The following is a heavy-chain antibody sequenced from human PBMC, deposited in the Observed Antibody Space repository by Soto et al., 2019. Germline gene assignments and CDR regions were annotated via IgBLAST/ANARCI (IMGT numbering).Heavy chain of an antibody. CDR1: GYTFTSYY. D-gene: IGHD1-26*01. Sequence: GSVKVCWKASGYTFTSYYMHLVRQAPGQGLEWIGIINPSGGSTSYAQKLQGRVTMTRDTSTSTVYMELSSLRSEDTALYYCARDRLYSRSYWRVPSSLSWFDYWGQGTMVTVSS. CDR2: INPSGGST. CDR3: ARDRLYSRSYWRVPSSLSWFDY. V-gene: IGHV1-46*04. J-gene: IGHJ4*02.